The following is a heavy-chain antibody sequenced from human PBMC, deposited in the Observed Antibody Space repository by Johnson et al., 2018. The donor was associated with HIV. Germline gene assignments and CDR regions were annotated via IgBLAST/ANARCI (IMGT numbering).Heavy chain of an antibody. D-gene: IGHD3-3*01. CDR3: ANDFWSGSGI. V-gene: IGHV3-30*18. J-gene: IGHJ3*02. Sequence: QVQLVESGGGLVQPGGSLRLSCAASGFTFSGSGMHWVRQSPGKGLEWVAVISYDGSNKYYADSVKGRFTISRDNSKSTLYLQMNSLRAEDTAVYYCANDFWSGSGIWGQGTMVTVSS. CDR1: GFTFSGSG. CDR2: ISYDGSNK.